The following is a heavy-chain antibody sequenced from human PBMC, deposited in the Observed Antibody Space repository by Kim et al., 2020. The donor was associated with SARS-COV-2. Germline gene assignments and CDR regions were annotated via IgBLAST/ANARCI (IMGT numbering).Heavy chain of an antibody. V-gene: IGHV4-39*01. J-gene: IGHJ6*02. D-gene: IGHD1-26*01. CDR3: ASLKNSRDYYYYGMDV. CDR2: IYYSGST. Sequence: SETLSLTCTVSGGSISSSSYYWCWIRQPPGKGLEWIGSIYYSGSTYYNPSLKSRVTISVYTSKNQFSLKLSSVTAADTAVYYCASLKNSRDYYYYGMDVWGQGTTITVSS. CDR1: GGSISSSSYY.